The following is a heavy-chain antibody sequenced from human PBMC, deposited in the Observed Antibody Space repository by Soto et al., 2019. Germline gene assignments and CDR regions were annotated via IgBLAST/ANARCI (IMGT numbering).Heavy chain of an antibody. V-gene: IGHV3-21*04. CDR3: ARGGYSSGWYNEYFQH. CDR1: GFTFSSCG. Sequence: PGGSLRLSCAASGFTFSSCGMSWVRQAPGKGLDWVSGISDTGGEKYYADSVKGRFTISRDNAKNSLYLQMNSLRAEDTAVYYCARGGYSSGWYNEYFQHWGQGTLVTVSS. CDR2: ISDTGGEK. J-gene: IGHJ1*01. D-gene: IGHD6-19*01.